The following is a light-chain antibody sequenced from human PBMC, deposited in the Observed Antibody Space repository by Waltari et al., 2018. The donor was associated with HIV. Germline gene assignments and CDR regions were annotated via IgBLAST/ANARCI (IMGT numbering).Light chain of an antibody. CDR3: TSYTSGSVL. V-gene: IGLV2-14*01. CDR1: NVDVGAVQF. Sequence: QSALTQPASVSGSPGQSITISCTGINVDVGAVQFFSWYQHHPGKAPKLIIYEVHNRPSGVSDRFSGSKSGNSASLTISGLQTADEADYYCTSYTSGSVLFGGGTNLTVL. J-gene: IGLJ2*01. CDR2: EVH.